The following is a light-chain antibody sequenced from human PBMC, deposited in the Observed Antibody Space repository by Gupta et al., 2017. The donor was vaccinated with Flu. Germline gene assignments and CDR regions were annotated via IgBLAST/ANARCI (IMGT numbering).Light chain of an antibody. Sequence: SSELTHDPAVSVALGQTVRITCQGDSLRTYYASWYQQKPGQAPVLVISAKDNRPSGIPDRFSGSTSGNTASLTITGAQAEDEADYYCKSRDSSGNHLVFGTGTKVTVL. CDR1: SLRTYY. V-gene: IGLV3-19*01. J-gene: IGLJ1*01. CDR3: KSRDSSGNHLV. CDR2: AKD.